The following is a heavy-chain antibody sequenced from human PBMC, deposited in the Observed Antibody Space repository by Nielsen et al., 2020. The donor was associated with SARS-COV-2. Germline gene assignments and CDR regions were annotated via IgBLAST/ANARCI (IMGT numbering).Heavy chain of an antibody. CDR3: VRDSSVVIWSGYPVD. V-gene: IGHV3-11*06. D-gene: IGHD3-3*01. Sequence: GGSLRLSCAASGFTFSDSYMTWIRQAPGKGLEWLAYISSYGGSTDYAASVKGRFTISRDNAKNSLYLQMNSLRAEDTAVYYCVRDSSVVIWSGYPVDWGQGTLVTVSS. CDR2: ISSYGGST. CDR1: GFTFSDSY. J-gene: IGHJ4*02.